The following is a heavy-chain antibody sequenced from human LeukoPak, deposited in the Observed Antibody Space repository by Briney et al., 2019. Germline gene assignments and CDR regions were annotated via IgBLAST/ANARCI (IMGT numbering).Heavy chain of an antibody. J-gene: IGHJ4*02. D-gene: IGHD5-24*01. V-gene: IGHV3-23*01. CDR1: GFSFSSYG. Sequence: GGSLRLFCAASGFSFSSYGLSWVRQAPGKGLEWVSTISGSGGTTYYADSVKGRFTISRDNSKNTLYLHVNSLTAEDTAVYYCAKGRWLQLYCFDYWGQGTLVTVSS. CDR3: AKGRWLQLYCFDY. CDR2: ISGSGGTT.